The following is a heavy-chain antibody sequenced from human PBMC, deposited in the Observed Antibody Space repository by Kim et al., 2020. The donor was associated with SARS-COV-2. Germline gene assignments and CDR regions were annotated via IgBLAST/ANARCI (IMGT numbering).Heavy chain of an antibody. CDR2: INHSGST. J-gene: IGHJ4*02. V-gene: IGHV4-34*01. Sequence: SETLSLTCAVYGGSFSGYYWSWIRQPPGKGLEWIGEINHSGSTNYNPSLKSRVTISVDTSKNQFSLKLSSVTAADTAVYYCARRAIVVVTAGFDYWGQGTLVTVSS. CDR1: GGSFSGYY. D-gene: IGHD2-21*02. CDR3: ARRAIVVVTAGFDY.